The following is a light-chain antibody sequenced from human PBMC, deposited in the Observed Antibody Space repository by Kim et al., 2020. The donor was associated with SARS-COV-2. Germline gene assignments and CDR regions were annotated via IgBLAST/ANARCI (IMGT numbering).Light chain of an antibody. CDR2: QDS. J-gene: IGLJ2*01. Sequence: SYELTQPPSVSVSPGQTASITCSGDQLGDKYACWYQQKPGQSPVLVIYQDSKRPSGIPERFSGSNSGNTATLPISGTQAMDEADYYCQAWDSSVVFGGGT. V-gene: IGLV3-1*01. CDR3: QAWDSSVV. CDR1: QLGDKY.